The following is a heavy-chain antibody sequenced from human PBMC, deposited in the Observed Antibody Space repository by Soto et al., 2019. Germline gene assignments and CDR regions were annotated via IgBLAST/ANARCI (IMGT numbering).Heavy chain of an antibody. Sequence: GGSLRLSCAASGFTFSSYAMSWVRQAPGKGLEWVSAISGSGGSTYYADSVKGRFTISRDNSKNTLYLQMNSLRAEDTAVYYCAKMTGIMITFGDYYFDYWGQGTLVTVSS. V-gene: IGHV3-23*01. D-gene: IGHD3-16*01. CDR1: GFTFSSYA. J-gene: IGHJ4*02. CDR2: ISGSGGST. CDR3: AKMTGIMITFGDYYFDY.